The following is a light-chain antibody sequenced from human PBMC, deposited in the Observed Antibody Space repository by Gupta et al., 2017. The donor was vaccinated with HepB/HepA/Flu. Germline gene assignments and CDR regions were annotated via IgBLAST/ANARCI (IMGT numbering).Light chain of an antibody. J-gene: IGLJ3*02. Sequence: QLVLTQSPAASASLGASVKLTCTLSSGHSSYAIAWHQQQPEKGPRYLMKLNSDGRHSKGAGIPDRFSGSSSGDARSLTISSLQSEEEADYYCKTCATGMRVFGGGTKMTVL. CDR1: SGHSSYA. V-gene: IGLV4-69*01. CDR3: KTCATGMRV. CDR2: LNSDGRH.